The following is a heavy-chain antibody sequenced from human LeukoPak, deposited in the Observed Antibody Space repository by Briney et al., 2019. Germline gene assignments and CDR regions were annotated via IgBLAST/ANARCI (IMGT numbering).Heavy chain of an antibody. J-gene: IGHJ4*02. Sequence: SVKVSCKASGGTFSSYAISWVRQAPGQGLEWMGGIIPIFGTSNYAQKFQGRVTITTDESTSTAYMELSSLRSEDTAVYYCARGYDSSGSLLGDWGQGTLVTVSS. CDR1: GGTFSSYA. D-gene: IGHD3-22*01. V-gene: IGHV1-69*05. CDR3: ARGYDSSGSLLGD. CDR2: IIPIFGTS.